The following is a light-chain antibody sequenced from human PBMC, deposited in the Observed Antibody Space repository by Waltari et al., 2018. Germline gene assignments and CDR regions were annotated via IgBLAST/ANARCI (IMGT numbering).Light chain of an antibody. V-gene: IGLV2-23*01. CDR1: LAPSRL. Sequence: QAALTQPASVSGSPGQSVTITCTGDLAPSRLVPWYQQLPGSVPKLIIYHSSERPSGTSTRFSGARSGDTASLTISGLQADDEADYYCCANNEGHTHVFGTGTRVTVL. CDR3: CANNEGHTHV. CDR2: HSS. J-gene: IGLJ1*01.